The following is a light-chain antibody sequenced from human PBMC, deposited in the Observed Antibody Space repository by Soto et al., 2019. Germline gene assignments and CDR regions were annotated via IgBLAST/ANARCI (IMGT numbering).Light chain of an antibody. J-gene: IGLJ1*01. V-gene: IGLV1-44*01. CDR3: AAWDDSLNRRV. Sequence: QSVLTQPPSASGTPGQRVTISCSGSSSNIGSNTVNWYQQLPGTAPKLLIYSNNQRPSGVPDRFSGSKSGTSASLAISGLQSEDEADYYCAAWDDSLNRRVFGTGTKLTVL. CDR2: SNN. CDR1: SSNIGSNT.